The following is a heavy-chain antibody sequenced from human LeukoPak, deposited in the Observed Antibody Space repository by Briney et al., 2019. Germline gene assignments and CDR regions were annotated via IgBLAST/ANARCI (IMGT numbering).Heavy chain of an antibody. J-gene: IGHJ4*02. CDR3: ARVGSVAGSDYLDY. D-gene: IGHD6-19*01. CDR1: RLTFSDHF. CDR2: SRNKAKSYTT. Sequence: GGSLRLSCAVSRLTFSDHFLDWVRQAPGKGLEWVGRSRNKAKSYTTEYGASVKGRFTISRDDSKSTLYLQMNSLKTEDTAVYYCARVGSVAGSDYLDYWGQGTLVTVSS. V-gene: IGHV3-72*01.